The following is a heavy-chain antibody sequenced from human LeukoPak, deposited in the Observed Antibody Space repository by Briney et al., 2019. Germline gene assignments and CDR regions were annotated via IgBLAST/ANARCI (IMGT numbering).Heavy chain of an antibody. Sequence: GASVKVSCKASGYTFTSYGISWVRQAPGQGLEWMGRINPNSGGTNYAQKFQGRVTMTRDTSISTAYMELSRLRSDDTAVYYCARAAAGTTFTYWGQGTLVTVSS. V-gene: IGHV1-2*06. D-gene: IGHD6-13*01. CDR3: ARAAAGTTFTY. CDR2: INPNSGGT. J-gene: IGHJ4*02. CDR1: GYTFTSYG.